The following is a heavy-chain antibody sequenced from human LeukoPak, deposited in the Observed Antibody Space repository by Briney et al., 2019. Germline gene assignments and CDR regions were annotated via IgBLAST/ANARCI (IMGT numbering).Heavy chain of an antibody. CDR2: ISYDGSNK. Sequence: PGGSLRLSCTASRFTFSDYGMHWVRQAPGKGLEWVAFISYDGSNKYYADSVKGRFTISRDNSKNTLYLQMISLRAEDTAVYYCAKELDYGGNSPFHYWGQGTLVTVSS. V-gene: IGHV3-30*18. CDR1: RFTFSDYG. D-gene: IGHD4-23*01. J-gene: IGHJ4*02. CDR3: AKELDYGGNSPFHY.